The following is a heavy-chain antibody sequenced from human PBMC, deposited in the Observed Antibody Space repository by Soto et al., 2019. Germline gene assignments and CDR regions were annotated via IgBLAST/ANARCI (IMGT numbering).Heavy chain of an antibody. CDR3: ARDFWGSGSYYFDY. V-gene: IGHV3-7*01. J-gene: IGHJ4*02. Sequence: GGSLRLSCAASGFTFSRNWMSWVRQAPGKGLEWVANIKQDGGEKYYVDSVKGRFTISRDNSKNTLYLQMNSLSAEDTAVYFCARDFWGSGSYYFDYRGQGTLVTVSS. CDR1: GFTFSRNW. CDR2: IKQDGGEK. D-gene: IGHD3-10*01.